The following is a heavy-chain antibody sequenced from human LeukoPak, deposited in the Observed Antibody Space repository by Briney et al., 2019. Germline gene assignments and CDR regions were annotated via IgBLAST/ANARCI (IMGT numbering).Heavy chain of an antibody. D-gene: IGHD3-10*01. CDR1: GAPISSYY. Sequence: SETLSLTCTVSGAPISSYYWSWIRQPPGKGLEWIGYISYSGSTNYNPSLKCRVTISADTSKNQVSLTLSSVTAADTAVYYCARHPELYFFDYWGQGTLVTVSS. CDR2: ISYSGST. CDR3: ARHPELYFFDY. V-gene: IGHV4-59*08. J-gene: IGHJ4*02.